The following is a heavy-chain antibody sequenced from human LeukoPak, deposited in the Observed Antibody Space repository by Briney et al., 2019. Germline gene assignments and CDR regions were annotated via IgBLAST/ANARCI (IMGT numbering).Heavy chain of an antibody. V-gene: IGHV1-69*04. J-gene: IGHJ6*02. CDR1: GGTFSSYA. Sequence: ASVKVSCKASGGTFSSYAISWVRQAPGQGLEWMGRIIPILGIANYAQKFQGRVTITADKSTSTAYMELSSLRSEDTAVYYCARGSLTSGYDSFYYGMDVWGQGTTVTVSS. CDR3: ARGSLTSGYDSFYYGMDV. D-gene: IGHD5-12*01. CDR2: IIPILGIA.